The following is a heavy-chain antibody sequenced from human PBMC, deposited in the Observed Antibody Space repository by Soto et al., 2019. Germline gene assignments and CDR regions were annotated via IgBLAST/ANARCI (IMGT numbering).Heavy chain of an antibody. CDR1: GGSISSGGYY. D-gene: IGHD6-6*01. CDR3: ARGSFSRSSSWFDP. CDR2: IYYSGRT. Sequence: SETLSLTCTVSGGSISSGGYYWSWIRQHPGKGLEWIGYIYYSGRTYYNPSLHSRVSIAVDTTENQFSLKLTSVTAADTSVYYCARGSFSRSSSWFDPWGRGTLVTVSS. J-gene: IGHJ5*02. V-gene: IGHV4-31*03.